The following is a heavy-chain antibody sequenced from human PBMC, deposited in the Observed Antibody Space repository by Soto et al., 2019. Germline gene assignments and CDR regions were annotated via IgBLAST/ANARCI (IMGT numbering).Heavy chain of an antibody. CDR2: ISDSGGGT. Sequence: GGSLRLSCAASGFIFSNYAMSCVRQAPGKGLEWVSIISDSGGGTYYADSVKGRFIISRDNSKNTLYLQMNSLRAEDTAVYYCAKSSFGTLTTVGTADFLGQGNLVTV. V-gene: IGHV3-23*01. J-gene: IGHJ4*02. CDR1: GFIFSNYA. CDR3: AKSSFGTLTTVGTADF. D-gene: IGHD4-17*01.